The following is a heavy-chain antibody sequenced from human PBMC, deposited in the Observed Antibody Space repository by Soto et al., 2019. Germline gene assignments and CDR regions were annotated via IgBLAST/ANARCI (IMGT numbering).Heavy chain of an antibody. J-gene: IGHJ5*02. CDR1: GYRFSGYG. Sequence: ASVKVSCKASGYRFSGYGISWARLAPGQGLEWMGWISGHTAKTQYSEKFQGRVTVTADTSTTTAFMELRSLGPDDTAVYYCARGRGVPVAATLRWFDPWGQGTLVTVSS. CDR3: ARGRGVPVAATLRWFDP. V-gene: IGHV1-18*04. D-gene: IGHD2-2*01. CDR2: ISGHTAKT.